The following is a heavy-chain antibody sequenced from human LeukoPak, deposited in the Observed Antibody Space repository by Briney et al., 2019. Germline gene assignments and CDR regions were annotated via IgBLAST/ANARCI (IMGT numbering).Heavy chain of an antibody. D-gene: IGHD3-10*01. CDR1: GFTFSDHY. CDR3: AKGGITMVRGAFDI. CDR2: IRNKANSYTT. V-gene: IGHV3-72*01. Sequence: GGSLRLSCAASGFTFSDHYMDWVRQAPGKGLEWVDRIRNKANSYTTENAASVRGRFTISRDDSENSVYLQMNSLRAEDTAVYYCAKGGITMVRGAFDIWGQGTMVTVSS. J-gene: IGHJ3*02.